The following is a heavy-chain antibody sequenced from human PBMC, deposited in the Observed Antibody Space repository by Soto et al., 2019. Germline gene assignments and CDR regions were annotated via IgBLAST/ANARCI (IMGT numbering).Heavy chain of an antibody. D-gene: IGHD3-22*01. CDR2: IYYSGST. V-gene: IGHV4-61*01. CDR3: AREGNYYDSSGYYHLYNLFDP. CDR1: GGSVSSGSYY. J-gene: IGHJ5*02. Sequence: WETLSLTCTVSGGSVSSGSYYWSWIRQPPGKGLEWIGYIYYSGSTNYNPSLKSRVTISVDTSKDQFSLKLSSVTAADTAVYYCAREGNYYDSSGYYHLYNLFDPRGQGTLGSVS.